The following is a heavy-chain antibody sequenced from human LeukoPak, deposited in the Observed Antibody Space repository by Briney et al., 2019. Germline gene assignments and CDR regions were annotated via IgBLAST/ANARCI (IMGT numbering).Heavy chain of an antibody. D-gene: IGHD3-22*01. CDR2: IGSSSSTI. CDR3: ARDHHRRLYDSQARDTFDI. J-gene: IGHJ3*02. Sequence: GGSLRLSCAASGFIFSSYSMNWVRQAPGKGLEWVSYIGSSSSTIYYADSVKGRFTISRDNAKNSMYLQVNSLRADDTAVYYCARDHHRRLYDSQARDTFDIWGQGTMVTVSS. V-gene: IGHV3-48*01. CDR1: GFIFSSYS.